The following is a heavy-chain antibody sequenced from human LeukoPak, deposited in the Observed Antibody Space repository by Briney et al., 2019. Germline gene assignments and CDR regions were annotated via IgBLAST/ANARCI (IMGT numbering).Heavy chain of an antibody. J-gene: IGHJ3*02. V-gene: IGHV3-9*01. CDR1: GFTFDDYA. CDR2: ISWNSGSI. D-gene: IGHD3-16*02. Sequence: PGGSLRLSCAASGFTFDDYAMHWVRQAPGKGLEWVSGISWNSGSIGYADSVKGRFTISRDNAKNSLYLQMNSLRAEDTALYYCANLGGVGSRDYVWGSYRSEAFDIWGQGTMVAVSS. CDR3: ANLGGVGSRDYVWGSYRSEAFDI.